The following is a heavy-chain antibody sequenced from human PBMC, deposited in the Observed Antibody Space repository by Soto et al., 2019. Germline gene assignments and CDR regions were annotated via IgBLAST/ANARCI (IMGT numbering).Heavy chain of an antibody. CDR1: GFTFSSYG. CDR2: ITYDGSNK. D-gene: IGHD3-16*01. J-gene: IGHJ6*02. CDR3: AKDQARGSAYYYYGMDV. Sequence: QVQLVESGGGVVQPGRSLRLSCAASGFTFSSYGMHWARQAPGKGLEWVAVITYDGSNKYYADSVKGRFTISRDNSKNRLYLQMNSLRAEDTAVYYCAKDQARGSAYYYYGMDVWGQGTTVTVSS. V-gene: IGHV3-30*18.